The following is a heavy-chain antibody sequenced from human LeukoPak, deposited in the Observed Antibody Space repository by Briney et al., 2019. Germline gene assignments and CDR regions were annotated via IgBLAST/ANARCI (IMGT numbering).Heavy chain of an antibody. CDR2: IYYTGTT. CDR1: GGSMNINNYY. D-gene: IGHD1-1*01. CDR3: PRNSMRVQTGTTP. J-gene: IGHJ5*02. Sequence: SETLSLTCTVFGGSMNINNYYGAWIRQPPGKGLEWIGSIYYTGTTYYHPSLNYRVTISVDTSKNQFSLRLTSVTAADTAVNYCPRNSMRVQTGTTPWGRGTLVTVSS. V-gene: IGHV4-39*07.